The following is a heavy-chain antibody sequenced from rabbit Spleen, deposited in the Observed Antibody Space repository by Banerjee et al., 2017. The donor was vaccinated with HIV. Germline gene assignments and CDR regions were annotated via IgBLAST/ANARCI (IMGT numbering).Heavy chain of an antibody. CDR1: GFEFSSNYY. V-gene: IGHV1S45*01. Sequence: QEQLEESGGGRVKPGASLTLTCTASGFEFSSNYYMCWVRQAPGKGLEWIACINMVTGGIIYSSWAKGRFTISKTSSTTVTLQLNILTAADTATYFCARDAAGREDFNLWGPGTLVTVS. D-gene: IGHD4-2*01. J-gene: IGHJ4*01. CDR3: ARDAAGREDFNL. CDR2: INMVTGGI.